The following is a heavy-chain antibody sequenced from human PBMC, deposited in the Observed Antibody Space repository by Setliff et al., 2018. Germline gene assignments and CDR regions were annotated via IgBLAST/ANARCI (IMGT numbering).Heavy chain of an antibody. V-gene: IGHV3-11*04. CDR1: GFTFSDYY. J-gene: IGHJ4*02. CDR3: VRDWASGDDH. D-gene: IGHD3-10*01. CDR2: IGGSGRTI. Sequence: GGSLRLSCAASGFTFSDYYMSWIRQAPGKGLEWVSYIGGSGRTIYYADSVKGRFTNSRDNAQNALYLQMNILEVEDTAVYYCVRDWASGDDHWGRGTLVTVSS.